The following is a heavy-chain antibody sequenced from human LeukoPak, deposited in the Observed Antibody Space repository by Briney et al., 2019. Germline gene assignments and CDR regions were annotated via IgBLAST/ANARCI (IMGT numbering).Heavy chain of an antibody. D-gene: IGHD3-16*01. Sequence: SETLSLTCTVSGASVSSYYWSWIRQPPGKGLEWIGYIYYSGTTNYNPSLKSRVTISVDTSKNQFSLNLNSVTAADTAVYYCARQGGFYVDYWGQGTLVTVSS. CDR3: ARQGGFYVDY. CDR1: GASVSSYY. V-gene: IGHV4-59*02. J-gene: IGHJ4*02. CDR2: IYYSGTT.